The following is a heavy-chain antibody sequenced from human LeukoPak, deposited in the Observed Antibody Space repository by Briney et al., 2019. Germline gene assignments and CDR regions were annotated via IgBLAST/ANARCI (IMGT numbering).Heavy chain of an antibody. Sequence: PGGSLRLSCAASGFTFSSSSRNWVRQAPGKGLEWVSYISSTSTTLYYADSVRGRFTISRDNAKNSLYLQMNSLRAEDTAVYYCARLGEDYDILTGYYPRPDYGMDVWGQGTTVTVSS. V-gene: IGHV3-48*01. D-gene: IGHD3-9*01. J-gene: IGHJ6*02. CDR1: GFTFSSSS. CDR3: ARLGEDYDILTGYYPRPDYGMDV. CDR2: ISSTSTTL.